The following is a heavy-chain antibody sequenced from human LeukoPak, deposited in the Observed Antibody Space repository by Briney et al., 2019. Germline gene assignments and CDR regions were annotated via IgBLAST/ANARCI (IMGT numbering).Heavy chain of an antibody. D-gene: IGHD2-21*01. CDR3: ARVRDGPNWFDP. V-gene: IGHV1-18*04. Sequence: ASVKVSCKASGYTFTSYYMHWVRQAPGQGLEWMGWISAYNGNTNYAQKLQGRVTMTTDTSTSTAYMELRSLRSDDTAVYYCARVRDGPNWFDPWGQGTLVTVSS. CDR1: GYTFTSYY. CDR2: ISAYNGNT. J-gene: IGHJ5*02.